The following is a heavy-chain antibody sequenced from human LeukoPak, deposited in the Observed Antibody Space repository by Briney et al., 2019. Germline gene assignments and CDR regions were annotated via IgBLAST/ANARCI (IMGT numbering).Heavy chain of an antibody. CDR2: IYYSGST. D-gene: IGHD1-26*01. J-gene: IGHJ4*02. Sequence: SETLSLTCTVAGGSISSYYWSWIRQPPGKGLEWIGYIYYSGSTNYNPSLKSRVTISVDTSKNQFSLKLSSVTAADTAVYYCARGVGYSGSYFGYWGQGTLVTVSS. CDR3: ARGVGYSGSYFGY. V-gene: IGHV4-59*01. CDR1: GGSISSYY.